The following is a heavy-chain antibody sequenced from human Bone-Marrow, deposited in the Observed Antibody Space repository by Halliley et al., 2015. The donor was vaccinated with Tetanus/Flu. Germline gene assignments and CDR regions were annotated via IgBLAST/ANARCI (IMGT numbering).Heavy chain of an antibody. D-gene: IGHD2-8*01. V-gene: IGHV3-48*03. J-gene: IGHJ4*02. CDR2: IDTPGGRI. Sequence: EWVSFIDTPGGRISYADSVKGRFTPSRDNAKNSLYLQMNSLRVGDTAVYYCSTDDAGMVDFDDWGQGSMVSVSA. CDR3: STDDAGMVDFDD.